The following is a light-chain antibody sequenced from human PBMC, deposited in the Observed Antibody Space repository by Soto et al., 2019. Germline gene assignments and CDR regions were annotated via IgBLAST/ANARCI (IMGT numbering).Light chain of an antibody. CDR2: DAS. Sequence: DIQMTQSPSSLSASVGDRVTITCRASQSISSYLNWYQQKPGKAPKLLIYDASSLQSGVPSRFSGIGSGTDFTLTISSLQPEDFATYYCQQSYRTPYTVGRATKLEIK. J-gene: IGKJ2*01. V-gene: IGKV1-39*01. CDR1: QSISSY. CDR3: QQSYRTPYT.